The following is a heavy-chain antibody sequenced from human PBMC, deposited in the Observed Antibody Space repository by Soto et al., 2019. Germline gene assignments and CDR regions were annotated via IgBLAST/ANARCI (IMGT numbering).Heavy chain of an antibody. CDR2: INHSGGT. D-gene: IGHD3-10*01. Sequence: QLQLQQWGAGLLKPSETLSLTCAVYGESFSGYYWSWIRQPPGKGLEWIGEINHSGGTHYNPSLKSRVTISADTSQNQFSLKVSTVTVADTAVYYCARATPDYYGHNWFAPWGQGTLVTVSS. V-gene: IGHV4-34*01. CDR3: ARATPDYYGHNWFAP. J-gene: IGHJ5*02. CDR1: GESFSGYY.